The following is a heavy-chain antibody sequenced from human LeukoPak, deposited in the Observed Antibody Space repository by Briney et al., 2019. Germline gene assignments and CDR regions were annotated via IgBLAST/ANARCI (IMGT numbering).Heavy chain of an antibody. CDR3: ARDRSRIVGRPAHGEKLDY. D-gene: IGHD6-6*01. CDR2: SSGYNGNT. V-gene: IGHV1-18*01. CDR1: GYTFTNYG. J-gene: IGHJ4*02. Sequence: ASVKVSCKASGYTFTNYGISWVRQAPGQGLEWMGWSSGYNGNTNYAQKLQGRVTMTTDTSTSTAYMELRSLRSDDTAVYYCARDRSRIVGRPAHGEKLDYWGQGTLVTVSS.